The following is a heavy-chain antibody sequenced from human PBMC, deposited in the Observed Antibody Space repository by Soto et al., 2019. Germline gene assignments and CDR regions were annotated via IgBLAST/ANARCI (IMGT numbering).Heavy chain of an antibody. CDR3: VRQGIGALHGLVDV. D-gene: IGHD1-26*01. J-gene: IGHJ6*02. CDR2: IYSNGGT. CDR1: GDSIGTYN. V-gene: IGHV4-59*08. Sequence: QVQLQASGPGLVKPSDTLSLTCTVSGDSIGTYNWGWIRQPPGKRLEWIGYIYSNGGTSYNPALKSRVTLSADKTTKQFSLRLSSVTAADTAVYYCVRQGIGALHGLVDVWGQGTTVTVSS.